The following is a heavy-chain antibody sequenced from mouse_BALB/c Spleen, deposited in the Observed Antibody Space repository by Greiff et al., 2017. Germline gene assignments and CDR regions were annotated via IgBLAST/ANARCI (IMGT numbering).Heavy chain of an antibody. CDR1: GYTFTSYW. V-gene: IGHV1S22*01. CDR3: TRDFYDYGDAMDY. D-gene: IGHD2-4*01. CDR2: IYPGSGST. J-gene: IGHJ4*01. Sequence: LQQPGSELVRPGASVKLSCKASGYTFTSYWMHWVKQRHGQGLEWIGNIYPGSGSTNYDEKFKSKGTLTVDTSSSTAYMHLSSLTSEDSAVYYCTRDFYDYGDAMDYWGQGTSVTVSS.